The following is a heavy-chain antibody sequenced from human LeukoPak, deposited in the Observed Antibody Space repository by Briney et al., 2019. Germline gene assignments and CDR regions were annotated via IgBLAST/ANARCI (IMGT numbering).Heavy chain of an antibody. CDR2: IWYDGSNK. CDR3: ARSRGLGSVDYYYGMDV. J-gene: IGHJ6*02. Sequence: GGSLRLSCAASGFTFSSYGMHWVRQAPGKGLEWVAVIWYDGSNKYYADSVKGRFTISRDNSKNTLYLQMNSLRAEDTAVYYCARSRGLGSVDYYYGMDVWGQGTTVTVSS. V-gene: IGHV3-33*01. CDR1: GFTFSSYG. D-gene: IGHD3-10*01.